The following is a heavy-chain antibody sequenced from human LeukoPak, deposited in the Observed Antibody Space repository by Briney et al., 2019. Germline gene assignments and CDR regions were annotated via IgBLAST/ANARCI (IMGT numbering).Heavy chain of an antibody. CDR3: ARGRGYYDILTGYYIQYYYYGMDV. Sequence: PSETLSLTCTVSGGSISSYYWSWIRQPPGKGLEWIGCIYYSGSTNYNPSLKSRVTISVDTSKNQFSLKLSSVTAADTAVYYCARGRGYYDILTGYYIQYYYYGMDVWGQGTTVTVSS. J-gene: IGHJ6*02. V-gene: IGHV4-59*12. CDR1: GGSISSYY. D-gene: IGHD3-9*01. CDR2: IYYSGST.